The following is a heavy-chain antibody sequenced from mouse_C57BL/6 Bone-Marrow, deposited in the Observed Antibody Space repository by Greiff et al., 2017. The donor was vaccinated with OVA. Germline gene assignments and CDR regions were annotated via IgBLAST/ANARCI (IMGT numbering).Heavy chain of an antibody. Sequence: VQLQQSGPELVKPGASVKISCKASGYSFTGYYMNWVKQSPEKSLEWIGEINPSTGGTTYNQKFKAKATLTVDKSSSTAYMQLKSLTSEDSAVYYCAREANDEGFDYWGQGTTLTVSS. D-gene: IGHD2-12*01. V-gene: IGHV1-42*01. J-gene: IGHJ2*01. CDR2: INPSTGGT. CDR3: AREANDEGFDY. CDR1: GYSFTGYY.